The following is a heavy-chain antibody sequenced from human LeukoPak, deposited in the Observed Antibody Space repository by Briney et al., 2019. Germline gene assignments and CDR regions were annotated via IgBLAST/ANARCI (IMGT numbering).Heavy chain of an antibody. CDR3: ARVAGRGYSYGYRSTDAFDI. CDR1: GYTFTSYY. Sequence: GASVKVSCKASGYTFTSYYMHWVRQAPGQGLEWMGIINPSGGSTSYAQKFQGRVTMTRDMSTSTVYMELSSLRSEDTAVYYCARVAGRGYSYGYRSTDAFDIWGQGTMVTVSS. CDR2: INPSGGST. J-gene: IGHJ3*02. V-gene: IGHV1-46*01. D-gene: IGHD5-18*01.